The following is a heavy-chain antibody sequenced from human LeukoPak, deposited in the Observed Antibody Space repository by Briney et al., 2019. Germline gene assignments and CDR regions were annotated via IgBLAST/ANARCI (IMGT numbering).Heavy chain of an antibody. Sequence: GGSLRLSCAASGFTFSSYGMNWVRQAPGKGLDWVSYISTSSSAIYYADSVKGRFTISRDNAKNSLYLQMDSLRADDTSVYYCARAYCSSTSCFEWGQGALVTVSS. J-gene: IGHJ4*02. CDR2: ISTSSSAI. CDR1: GFTFSSYG. D-gene: IGHD2-2*01. CDR3: ARAYCSSTSCFE. V-gene: IGHV3-48*01.